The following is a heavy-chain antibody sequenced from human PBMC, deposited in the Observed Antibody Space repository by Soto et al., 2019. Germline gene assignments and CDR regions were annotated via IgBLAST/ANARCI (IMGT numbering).Heavy chain of an antibody. Sequence: PWETLSLTCTVSGGSISTYYWSWIRQPPGKGLEWIGYIYYSGSTSYNPSLKSRVTISVDTSKNQFSLKLRSVTAADTAVYYCASDRSSGWDQGYGMDVWGQGTTVTVSS. CDR1: GGSISTYY. V-gene: IGHV4-59*01. CDR3: ASDRSSGWDQGYGMDV. J-gene: IGHJ6*02. CDR2: IYYSGST. D-gene: IGHD6-19*01.